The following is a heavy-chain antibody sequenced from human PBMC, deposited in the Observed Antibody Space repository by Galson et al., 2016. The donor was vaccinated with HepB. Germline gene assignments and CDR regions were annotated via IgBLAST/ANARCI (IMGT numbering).Heavy chain of an antibody. CDR3: VRRVSRSAVDWYFDL. J-gene: IGHJ2*01. V-gene: IGHV3-11*06. Sequence: SLRLSCAASGFTFSDYYMNWIRQAPGKGLQWISYISLSGNYDNYADSVKGRFTISRDNAKNSLYLQMNSLRAEDTAVYYCVRRVSRSAVDWYFDLWGRGTLVTVSS. D-gene: IGHD6-19*01. CDR2: ISLSGNYD. CDR1: GFTFSDYY.